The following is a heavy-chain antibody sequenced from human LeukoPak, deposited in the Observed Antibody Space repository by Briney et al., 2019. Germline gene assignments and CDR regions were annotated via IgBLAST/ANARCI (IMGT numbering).Heavy chain of an antibody. V-gene: IGHV1-69*04. CDR3: ARDAPAYCGGDCFLYYFDY. Sequence: AAVKVSYKASGGTFSSYTISWVRQAPGQRLEWMGRIIPILGIANYAQKFQGRVTITADKSTSTAYMELSSLRSEDTAVYYCARDAPAYCGGDCFLYYFDYWGQGTLVTVSS. CDR2: IIPILGIA. D-gene: IGHD2-21*01. CDR1: GGTFSSYT. J-gene: IGHJ4*02.